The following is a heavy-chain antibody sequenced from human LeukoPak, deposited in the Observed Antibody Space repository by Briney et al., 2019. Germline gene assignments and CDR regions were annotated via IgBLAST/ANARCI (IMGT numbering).Heavy chain of an antibody. J-gene: IGHJ4*02. Sequence: GSLRLSCAASGFTFSTYAMTWVRQAPGKGLEWVSTITGSGGTTNYADSVKGRFTISRDNSKNTLFLQMNNLRAEDTAVYYCAKATGSGFYFDYWGQGTLVTVSS. CDR2: ITGSGGTT. V-gene: IGHV3-23*01. D-gene: IGHD3-22*01. CDR1: GFTFSTYA. CDR3: AKATGSGFYFDY.